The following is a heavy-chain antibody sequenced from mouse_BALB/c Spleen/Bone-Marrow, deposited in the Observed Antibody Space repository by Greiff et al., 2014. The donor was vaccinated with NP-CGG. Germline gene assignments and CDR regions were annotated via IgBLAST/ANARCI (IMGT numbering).Heavy chain of an antibody. CDR2: ISYSGST. D-gene: IGHD1-1*01. Sequence: EVQLQQSGPGLVKPSQSLSLTCTVPGYSITSDYAWNWIRQFPGNKLEWMGYISYSGSTSYNPSLKSRISITRDTSKNQFFLQLNSVTTEDTATYYCARRGTTAYHFDYWGQGTTLTVSS. V-gene: IGHV3-2*02. CDR3: ARRGTTAYHFDY. J-gene: IGHJ2*01. CDR1: GYSITSDYA.